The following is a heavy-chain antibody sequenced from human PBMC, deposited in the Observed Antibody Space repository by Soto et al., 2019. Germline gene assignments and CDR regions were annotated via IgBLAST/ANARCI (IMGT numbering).Heavy chain of an antibody. CDR3: ARDSVLYYDSSGPRAFDI. V-gene: IGHV1-18*01. D-gene: IGHD3-22*01. CDR1: GYTFTSYG. CDR2: ISAYNGNT. J-gene: IGHJ3*02. Sequence: GASVKVSCKASGYTFTSYGISWVRQAPGQGLEWMGWISAYNGNTNYAQKLQGRVTMTTDTSTSTAYMEMRSMRSDDTAVYYCARDSVLYYDSSGPRAFDIWGHGTMVSVSS.